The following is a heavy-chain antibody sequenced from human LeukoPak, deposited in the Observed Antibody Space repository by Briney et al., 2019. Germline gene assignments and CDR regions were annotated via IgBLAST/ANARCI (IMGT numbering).Heavy chain of an antibody. CDR3: ARGEKWEPFDY. Sequence: GGSLRLSRAASGFTSSSYAMSWVRQAPGKGLEWVSAISGSGGSTYYADSVKGRFTISRDNSKNTLYLQMNSLRAEDTAVYYCARGEKWEPFDYWGQGTLVTVSS. CDR2: ISGSGGST. CDR1: GFTSSSYA. V-gene: IGHV3-23*01. J-gene: IGHJ4*02. D-gene: IGHD1-26*01.